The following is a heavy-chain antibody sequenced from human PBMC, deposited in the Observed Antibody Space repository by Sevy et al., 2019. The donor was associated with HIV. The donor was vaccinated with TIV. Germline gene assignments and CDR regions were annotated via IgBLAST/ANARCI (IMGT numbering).Heavy chain of an antibody. J-gene: IGHJ4*02. CDR2: INPSGGST. CDR1: GYTFTSYY. Sequence: ASVKVSCKASGYTFTSYYMHWVRQVPGQGLEWMGIINPSGGSTSYAQKFQGRVTMTRDTSTSTVYMELSSLRSEDTAVYYCARGGYSGYAPPYYFDYWGQGTLVTVSS. D-gene: IGHD5-12*01. CDR3: ARGGYSGYAPPYYFDY. V-gene: IGHV1-46*01.